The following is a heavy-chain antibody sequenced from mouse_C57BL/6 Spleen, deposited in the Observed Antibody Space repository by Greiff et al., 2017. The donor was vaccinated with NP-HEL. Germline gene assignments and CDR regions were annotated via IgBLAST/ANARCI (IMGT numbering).Heavy chain of an antibody. CDR2: INPSTGGT. CDR3: ARREYYYGSSLYYFDY. V-gene: IGHV1-42*01. J-gene: IGHJ2*01. D-gene: IGHD1-1*01. CDR1: GYSFTGYY. Sequence: VQLQQSGPELVKPGASVKISCKASGYSFTGYYMNWVKQSPEKSLEWIGEINPSTGGTTYNQKFKAKATLTVDKSSSTAYMQLKSLTSEDSAVYYGARREYYYGSSLYYFDYWGQGTTLTVSS.